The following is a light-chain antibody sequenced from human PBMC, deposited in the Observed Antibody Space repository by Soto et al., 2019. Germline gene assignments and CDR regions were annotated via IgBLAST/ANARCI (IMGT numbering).Light chain of an antibody. CDR1: QSVSSY. J-gene: IGKJ1*01. CDR2: DAS. V-gene: IGKV3-11*01. Sequence: EIVWTQSPATLSLSPGARATLSCRASQSVSSYLAWYQQKPGQAPRLLIYDASNRATGIPARFSGSGSGTDFTLTISSLEPEDFAVYYCQQRSNWPGTFGQGTKVEIK. CDR3: QQRSNWPGT.